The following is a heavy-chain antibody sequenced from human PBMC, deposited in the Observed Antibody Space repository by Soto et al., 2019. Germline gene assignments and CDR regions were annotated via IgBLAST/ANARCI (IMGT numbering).Heavy chain of an antibody. V-gene: IGHV1-69*13. J-gene: IGHJ5*02. CDR2: IIPIFGTA. Sequence: GAAVKVSCKASGGTFSSYAISWVRQAPGQGLEWMGGIIPIFGTANYAQKFQGRVTITADESTSTAYMELSSLRSEDTAVYYCARSLAGYDILTCAPGVGLFYPWGQRSLVTVSS. CDR3: ARSLAGYDILTCAPGVGLFYP. CDR1: GGTFSSYA. D-gene: IGHD3-9*01.